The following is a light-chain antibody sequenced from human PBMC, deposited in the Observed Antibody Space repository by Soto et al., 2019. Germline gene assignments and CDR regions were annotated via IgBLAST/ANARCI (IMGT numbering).Light chain of an antibody. Sequence: DSVLKQSPAALSLTTGERATLSCRASQSVSSYLAWYQRKPGQAPRLLIYDASNRATGIPARFSGSGSGTDFTLTISCLEPEDFAVYYCQQRTNLPRITFGQGTRLEIK. CDR3: QQRTNLPRIT. CDR1: QSVSSY. CDR2: DAS. V-gene: IGKV3-11*01. J-gene: IGKJ5*01.